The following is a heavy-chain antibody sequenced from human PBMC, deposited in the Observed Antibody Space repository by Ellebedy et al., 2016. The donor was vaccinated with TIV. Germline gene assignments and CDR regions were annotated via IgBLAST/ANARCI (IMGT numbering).Heavy chain of an antibody. Sequence: SETLSLTCTVSGYSISSGYYWGWIRQPPGKGLEWIGCIYHSGTTYHNPSLKSRVTISVDPSKNQFSLSLSSVTAADTAVYYCARVNGGHVLCYLDYWGQGTLVTVSS. CDR2: IYHSGTT. D-gene: IGHD4-23*01. CDR1: GYSISSGYY. CDR3: ARVNGGHVLCYLDY. V-gene: IGHV4-38-2*02. J-gene: IGHJ4*02.